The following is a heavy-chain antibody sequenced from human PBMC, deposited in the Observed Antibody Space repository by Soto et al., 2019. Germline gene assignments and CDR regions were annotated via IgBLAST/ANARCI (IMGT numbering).Heavy chain of an antibody. CDR1: GGTFSSYA. D-gene: IGHD2-2*01. J-gene: IGHJ6*02. V-gene: IGHV1-69*01. Sequence: QVQLVQSGAEVKKPGSSVKVSCKAPGGTFSSYAISWVRQAPGQGLEWMGGIIPIFGTANYAQKFQGRVTITADESTSTGYMELSSLRSEDTAVYYYARSQGGSTSLDIYYYCYYGMDVWGQGTTVTVSS. CDR3: ARSQGGSTSLDIYYYCYYGMDV. CDR2: IIPIFGTA.